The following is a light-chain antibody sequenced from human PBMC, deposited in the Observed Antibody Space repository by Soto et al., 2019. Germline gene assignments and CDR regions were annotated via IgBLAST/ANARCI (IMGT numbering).Light chain of an antibody. Sequence: DIQMTQSPSSLSASVGDRVTITCRASQSISIYLNWYQQKPGKAPKLLIYGASSLQGGVPSRFSVSGSGTDFTLTISSLQPEDFATYYCQQSYSTPPTFGQGTKVEIK. V-gene: IGKV1-39*01. CDR2: GAS. CDR1: QSISIY. J-gene: IGKJ1*01. CDR3: QQSYSTPPT.